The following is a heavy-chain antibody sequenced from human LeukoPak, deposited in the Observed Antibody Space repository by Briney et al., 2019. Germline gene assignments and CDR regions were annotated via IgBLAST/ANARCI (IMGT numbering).Heavy chain of an antibody. CDR2: INCDESFT. Sequence: GGSLRLSCAASGFTFSTYWMHWVRQAPGKGLVWVSHINCDESFTSYADSVKGRFTISRDNSKNTLYLQMNSLRAEDTAVYYCAKVTYGSGAYGAFDYWGQGTLVTVSS. J-gene: IGHJ4*02. V-gene: IGHV3-74*01. CDR1: GFTFSTYW. CDR3: AKVTYGSGAYGAFDY. D-gene: IGHD3-10*01.